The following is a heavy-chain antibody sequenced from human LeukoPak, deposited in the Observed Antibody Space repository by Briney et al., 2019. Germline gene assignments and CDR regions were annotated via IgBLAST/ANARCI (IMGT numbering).Heavy chain of an antibody. J-gene: IGHJ4*01. CDR1: GGSISSYY. CDR3: ASQGLGYCTGGSCPWFDY. Sequence: SETLSLTCTVSGGSISSYYWSWIRQPPGKGLEWIGYIYYSGSTNYNPSLKSRVTISLDTSKNQFSLKLNSVTAADTAVYYCASQGLGYCTGGSCPWFDYWGQGTLVTVSS. CDR2: IYYSGST. V-gene: IGHV4-59*01. D-gene: IGHD2-15*01.